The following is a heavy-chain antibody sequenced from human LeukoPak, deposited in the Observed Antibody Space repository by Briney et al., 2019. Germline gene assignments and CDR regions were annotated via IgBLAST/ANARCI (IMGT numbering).Heavy chain of an antibody. Sequence: ASVKVSCKASGYTFTSYGISWVRQAPGQGLEWMGWISAYNGNTNYAQKLQGRVTMTTDTSTSTAYMELRSLRSDDTAVYYCAKEKIWYCSGGSCPFGDYWGQGTLVTVSS. CDR3: AKEKIWYCSGGSCPFGDY. CDR2: ISAYNGNT. J-gene: IGHJ4*02. V-gene: IGHV1-18*01. D-gene: IGHD2-15*01. CDR1: GYTFTSYG.